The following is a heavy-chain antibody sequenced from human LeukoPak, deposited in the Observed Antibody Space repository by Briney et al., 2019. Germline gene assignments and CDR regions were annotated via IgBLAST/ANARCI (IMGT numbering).Heavy chain of an antibody. Sequence: SETLSLTCTVSGGSISSYYWSWIRQPPGKGLEWIGYIYYSRTTNYNPTLKSRVTISVDTSKNQFSLRLSSVTAADTAVYYCARGRSNYRYWGQGTLVTVSS. CDR2: IYYSRTT. CDR3: ARGRSNYRY. J-gene: IGHJ4*02. V-gene: IGHV4-59*01. D-gene: IGHD1-26*01. CDR1: GGSISSYY.